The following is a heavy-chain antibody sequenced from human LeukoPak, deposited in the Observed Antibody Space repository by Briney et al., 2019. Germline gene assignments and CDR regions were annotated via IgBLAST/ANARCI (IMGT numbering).Heavy chain of an antibody. CDR2: INHSGST. CDR1: GGSFSGYY. J-gene: IGHJ4*02. CDR3: ARGHLTSSALVVIKGGFDY. D-gene: IGHD3-22*01. V-gene: IGHV4-34*01. Sequence: SETLSLTCAVYGGSFSGYYWSWIRQPPGKGLEWIGEINHSGSTNYNPSLKSRVTISVDTSKNQFSLKLSSVTAADTAVYYCARGHLTSSALVVIKGGFDYWGQGTLVTVSS.